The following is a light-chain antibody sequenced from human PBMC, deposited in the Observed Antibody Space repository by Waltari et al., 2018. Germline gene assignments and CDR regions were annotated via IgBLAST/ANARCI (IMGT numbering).Light chain of an antibody. CDR2: HAS. J-gene: IGKJ1*01. V-gene: IGKV3-15*01. CDR1: QTIGFS. Sequence: TVVTQSPATLSVSPGERATLSCRTSQTIGFSLAWYQQKPGQAPRLLIYHASTRATGIPDRFSGRGSESDFTLTISSLQSEDVAVYYCQQYNNWPPGTFGQGTKVEI. CDR3: QQYNNWPPGT.